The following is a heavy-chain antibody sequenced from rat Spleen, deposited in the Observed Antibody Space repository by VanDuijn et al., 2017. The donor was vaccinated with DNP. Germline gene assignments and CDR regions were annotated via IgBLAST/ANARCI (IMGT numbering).Heavy chain of an antibody. CDR2: ISHDGGTT. J-gene: IGHJ4*01. CDR1: GFTFSSYW. Sequence: EVQLVETGGGLVQPGRSLKLSCVASGFTFSSYWMFWVRQAPGKGLEWVASISHDGGTTFYRNSVTGRFTISRDNAKSTLFLQMDSLRSEETATYYCARHGEVPSRYAMDAWGQGTAVTVSS. CDR3: ARHGEVPSRYAMDA. V-gene: IGHV5-58*01. D-gene: IGHD1-11*01.